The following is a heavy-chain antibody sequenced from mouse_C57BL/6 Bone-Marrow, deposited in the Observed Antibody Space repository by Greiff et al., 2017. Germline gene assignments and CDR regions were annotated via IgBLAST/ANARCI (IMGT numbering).Heavy chain of an antibody. CDR1: GYAFSSSW. Sequence: VQLQQSGPELVKPGASVKISCKASGYAFSSSWMNWVKQRPGKGLEWIGRIYPGDGDTNYNGKFKGKATLTADKSSSTAYMQLSSLTSEDSAVYFCAREGHYYGTLFAYWGQGTLVTVSA. V-gene: IGHV1-82*01. J-gene: IGHJ3*01. CDR2: IYPGDGDT. D-gene: IGHD1-1*01. CDR3: AREGHYYGTLFAY.